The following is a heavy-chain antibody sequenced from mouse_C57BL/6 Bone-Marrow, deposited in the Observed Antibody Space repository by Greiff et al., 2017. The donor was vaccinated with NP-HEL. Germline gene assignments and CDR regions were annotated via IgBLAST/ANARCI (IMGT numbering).Heavy chain of an antibody. CDR1: GYAFSSYW. Sequence: QVQLQQSGAELVKPGASVKISCKASGYAFSSYWMNWVKQRPGKGLEWIGQIYPGDGDTNYNGKFKGKATLTADKSSSTASMQLSSLTSEDSAVDFCAREHGDYYALDYWGQGTSVTVSS. J-gene: IGHJ4*01. CDR3: AREHGDYYALDY. V-gene: IGHV1-80*01. CDR2: IYPGDGDT.